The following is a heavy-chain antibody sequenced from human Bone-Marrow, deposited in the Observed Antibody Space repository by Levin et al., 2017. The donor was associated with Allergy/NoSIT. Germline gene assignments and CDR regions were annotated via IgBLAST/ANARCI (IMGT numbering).Heavy chain of an antibody. D-gene: IGHD4-23*01. V-gene: IGHV4-61*01. CDR1: GGSVSSGSYY. J-gene: IGHJ4*02. CDR3: ARGSYFGGLSFDC. CDR2: IYHSGST. Sequence: KASETLSLTCTVSGGSVSSGSYYWSWIRQPPGKGLEWIAYIYHSGSTKYNPSLKSRVTISLDTSRNQFSLRLTPLTAADTAVYYCARGSYFGGLSFDCWGKGTLVTVSS.